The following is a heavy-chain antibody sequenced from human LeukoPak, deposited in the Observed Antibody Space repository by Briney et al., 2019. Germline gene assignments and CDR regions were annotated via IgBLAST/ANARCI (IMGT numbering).Heavy chain of an antibody. D-gene: IGHD3-10*01. J-gene: IGHJ4*02. CDR1: GYTFPSYA. CDR2: INAGNGNT. Sequence: VKVSCKASGYTFPSYAMHWVRQAPGQRLEWMGWINAGNGNTKYSQKFQGRVTITRDTSASTAYMELSSLRSEDTAVYYCARDRWYYGSGSPNDYWGQGTLVTVSS. CDR3: ARDRWYYGSGSPNDY. V-gene: IGHV1-3*01.